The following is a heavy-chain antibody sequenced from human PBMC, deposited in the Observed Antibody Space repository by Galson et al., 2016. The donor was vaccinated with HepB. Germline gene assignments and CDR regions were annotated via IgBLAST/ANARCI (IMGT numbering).Heavy chain of an antibody. J-gene: IGHJ3*02. V-gene: IGHV4-59*08. CDR3: ERTVKSGWYGYAFDI. CDR1: SNSISSYY. Sequence: SETLSLTCTVSSNSISSYYWSWIRQPPGRGLEWIGYIYYSGSTNYDPSLKSRVTISVDTSKNQFSLKLSSVTAADTAVYYCERTVKSGWYGYAFDIWGQGTMVTVSS. CDR2: IYYSGST. D-gene: IGHD6-19*01.